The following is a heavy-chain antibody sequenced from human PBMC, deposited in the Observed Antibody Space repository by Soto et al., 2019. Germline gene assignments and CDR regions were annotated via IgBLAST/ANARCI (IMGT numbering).Heavy chain of an antibody. CDR2: IWYDGSNK. CDR1: GFTFSSYG. D-gene: IGHD2-2*01. J-gene: IGHJ4*02. V-gene: IGHV3-33*01. Sequence: SLRLSCAASGFTFSSYGMHWVRQAPGKGLEWVAVIWYDGSNKYYADSVKGRFTISRDNSKSTLYLQMNSLRAEDTAVYYCARDDCSSTSCYPDYWSQGTLVTVSS. CDR3: ARDDCSSTSCYPDY.